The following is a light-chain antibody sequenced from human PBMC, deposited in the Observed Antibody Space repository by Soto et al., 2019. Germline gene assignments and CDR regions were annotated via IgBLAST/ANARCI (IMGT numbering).Light chain of an antibody. J-gene: IGLJ3*02. V-gene: IGLV2-8*01. CDR3: STFASSNNWV. CDR1: SSDVGAYNY. CDR2: EVT. Sequence: QSALTQPPSASGSPGQSVTISCTGTSSDVGAYNYVSWYQQRAGKAPKLVIYEVTKRPSGVPDRFSGSKSANTASLTVSGLQAEDEDDYYYSTFASSNNWVFGGGTKLTVL.